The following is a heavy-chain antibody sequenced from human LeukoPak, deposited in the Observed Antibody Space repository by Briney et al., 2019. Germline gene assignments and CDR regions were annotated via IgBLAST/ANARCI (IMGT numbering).Heavy chain of an antibody. CDR2: ISGSGGST. D-gene: IGHD5-24*01. CDR3: AKALGRWLQLSPIDY. J-gene: IGHJ4*02. CDR1: GFTFSSYA. Sequence: GGSLRLSCAASGFTFSSYAMSWVRQAPGKGLEWVSAISGSGGSTYYADSVKGRFTISRDNSENTLYLQMNSLRAEDTAVYYCAKALGRWLQLSPIDYWGQGTLVTVSS. V-gene: IGHV3-23*01.